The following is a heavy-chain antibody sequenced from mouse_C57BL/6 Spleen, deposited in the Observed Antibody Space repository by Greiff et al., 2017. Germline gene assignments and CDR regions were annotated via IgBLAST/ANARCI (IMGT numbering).Heavy chain of an antibody. J-gene: IGHJ3*01. D-gene: IGHD1-1*01. Sequence: QVQLQQPGAELMKPGASVKLSCKATGYTFTGYWIEWVKQRPGHGLEWIGEILPGSGSTNYNAKFKGKATFTADTSSNTAYMQLSSLTTEDSAIDYCARSYRAWFAYWGQGTLVTVSA. CDR2: ILPGSGST. CDR3: ARSYRAWFAY. V-gene: IGHV1-9*01. CDR1: GYTFTGYW.